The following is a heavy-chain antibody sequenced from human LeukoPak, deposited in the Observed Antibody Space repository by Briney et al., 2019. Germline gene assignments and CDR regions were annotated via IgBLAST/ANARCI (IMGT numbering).Heavy chain of an antibody. V-gene: IGHV4-59*01. J-gene: IGHJ4*02. CDR1: GASISGYY. Sequence: PSETLSLTCRVSGASISGYYWSRIRQPPGKGLEWIGHMYYSGGTTYNPSLKSRVSISLDTSKKHFSLKLSSVTAADTAVYYCAGTGLFFDYWSQGTLVTVSS. CDR3: AGTGLFFDY. CDR2: MYYSGGT. D-gene: IGHD7-27*01.